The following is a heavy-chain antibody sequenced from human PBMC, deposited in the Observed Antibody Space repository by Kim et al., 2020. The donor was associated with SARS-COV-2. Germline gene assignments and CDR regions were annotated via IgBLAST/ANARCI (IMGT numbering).Heavy chain of an antibody. D-gene: IGHD2-2*01. Sequence: ASVKVSCKASGYTFTGYYMHWVRQATGQGLEWMGWINPNSGGTDYAQKFQGRVTMTRDTSISTAYMELSRLRSDDTAVYYCAREFQYQLLHDSGLRGYYYMDVWGKGTTVTVSS. V-gene: IGHV1-2*02. CDR2: INPNSGGT. CDR1: GYTFTGYY. CDR3: AREFQYQLLHDSGLRGYYYMDV. J-gene: IGHJ6*03.